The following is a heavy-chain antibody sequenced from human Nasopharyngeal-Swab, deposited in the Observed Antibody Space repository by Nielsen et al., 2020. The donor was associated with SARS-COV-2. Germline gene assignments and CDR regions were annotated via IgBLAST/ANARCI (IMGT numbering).Heavy chain of an antibody. Sequence: GESLKISCAASGFTFSDSAIHWVRQASGKGLEWVGRIRSKGNNYATAYAASVKGRFTIFRDDPTNTAYLQMNSLKTEDTAVYYCTTVRIVGATQEDYWGQGTLVTVSS. D-gene: IGHD1-26*01. V-gene: IGHV3-73*01. CDR3: TTVRIVGATQEDY. CDR2: IRSKGNNYAT. J-gene: IGHJ4*02. CDR1: GFTFSDSA.